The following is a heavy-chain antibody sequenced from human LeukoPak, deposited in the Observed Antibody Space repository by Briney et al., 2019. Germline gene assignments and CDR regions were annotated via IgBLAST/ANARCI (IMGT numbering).Heavy chain of an antibody. CDR2: IYYSGRT. CDR3: ASARIPLVRGVQTKNYGMDV. CDR1: GVSIRRDNYY. J-gene: IGHJ6*02. D-gene: IGHD3-10*01. Sequence: SETLSLTCIVSGVSIRRDNYYWSWIRQHPGKGLEWIGYIYYSGRTYYNPSLKSRVIISVDTTENKFSLRLNSVTAADTAVYYCASARIPLVRGVQTKNYGMDVWGQGTTVAVSS. V-gene: IGHV4-31*03.